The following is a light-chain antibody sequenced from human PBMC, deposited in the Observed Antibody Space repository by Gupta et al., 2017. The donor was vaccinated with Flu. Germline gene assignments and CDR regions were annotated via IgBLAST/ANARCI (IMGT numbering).Light chain of an antibody. CDR1: QTINNW. Sequence: IHLTQSPSTLSASVGDRVTITCRASQTINNWLAWYQQKPGKVPKLLINKASSLQSGVPSRFSGSGSGTDFTLTISSLQPDDFATYYCQQYNTYPITFGQGTRLEIK. J-gene: IGKJ5*01. CDR2: KAS. V-gene: IGKV1-5*03. CDR3: QQYNTYPIT.